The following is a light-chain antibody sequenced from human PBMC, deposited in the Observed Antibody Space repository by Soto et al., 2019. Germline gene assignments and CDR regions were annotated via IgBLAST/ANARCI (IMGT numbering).Light chain of an antibody. CDR2: KAS. Sequence: DIQMTQSPSTLSASVGDRVTLSCRASQSISSWLTWYQQKPGKAPKLLIYKASSLESGVPSRFSGRGSGTEFTLTVSSLQPDDFATYYCQQYNSYSRTFGQGTKVDIK. V-gene: IGKV1-5*03. CDR3: QQYNSYSRT. CDR1: QSISSW. J-gene: IGKJ1*01.